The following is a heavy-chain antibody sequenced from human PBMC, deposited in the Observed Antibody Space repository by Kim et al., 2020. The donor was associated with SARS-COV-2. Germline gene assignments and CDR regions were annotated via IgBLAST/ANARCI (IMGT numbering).Heavy chain of an antibody. CDR3: ARELTTMVRGVIITYYGMDV. D-gene: IGHD3-10*01. CDR2: INPSGGST. J-gene: IGHJ6*02. Sequence: ASVKVSCKASGYTFTSYYMHWVRQAPGQGLEWMGIINPSGGSTSYAQKFQGRVTMTRDTSTSTVYMELSSLRSEDTAVYYCARELTTMVRGVIITYYGMDVWGQGTTVTVSS. CDR1: GYTFTSYY. V-gene: IGHV1-46*01.